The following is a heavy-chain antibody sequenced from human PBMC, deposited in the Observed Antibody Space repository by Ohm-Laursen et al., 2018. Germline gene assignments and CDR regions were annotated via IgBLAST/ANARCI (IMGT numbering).Heavy chain of an antibody. V-gene: IGHV4-34*01. CDR3: ARFSGFGELLIYYYYGMDV. Sequence: SETLSLTCAVYGGSFSGYYWSWIRQPPGKGLEWIGEINHSGSTNYNPSPKSRVTISVDTSKNQFSLKLSSVTAADTAVYYCARFSGFGELLIYYYYGMDVWGQGTTVTVSS. D-gene: IGHD3-10*01. CDR1: GGSFSGYY. CDR2: INHSGST. J-gene: IGHJ6*02.